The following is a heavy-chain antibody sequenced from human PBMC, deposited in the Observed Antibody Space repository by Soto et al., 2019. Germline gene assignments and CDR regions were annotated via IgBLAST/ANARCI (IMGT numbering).Heavy chain of an antibody. CDR1: GFTFSIFS. CDR3: ARDIAVDIDY. J-gene: IGHJ4*02. Sequence: EVQLVESGGGLVQPGGSLRLSCAASGFTFSIFSMNWVRQAPGRGLEWVSYISSSGDTIHYADSVKGRFTISRDNAKNSLYLQMDSLRAEDTAVYYCARDIAVDIDYWGQGTLVTVSS. D-gene: IGHD6-19*01. CDR2: ISSSGDTI. V-gene: IGHV3-48*01.